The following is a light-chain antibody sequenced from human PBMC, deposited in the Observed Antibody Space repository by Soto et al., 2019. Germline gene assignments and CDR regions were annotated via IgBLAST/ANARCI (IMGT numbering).Light chain of an antibody. CDR2: DAS. V-gene: IGKV3-11*01. Sequence: EIVLTQSPATLSLTPGERATLSCRASQSVSSYLAWYQQKPGQAPRLLIYDASNRATGIPDRFSGSGSGTHFTLTITSLQAEDVAVYYCQQYYSSPPTFGQGTKVDIK. CDR3: QQYYSSPPT. J-gene: IGKJ1*01. CDR1: QSVSSY.